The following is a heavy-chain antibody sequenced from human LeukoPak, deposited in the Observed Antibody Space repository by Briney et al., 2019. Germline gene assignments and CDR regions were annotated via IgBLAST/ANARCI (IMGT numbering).Heavy chain of an antibody. CDR1: GRSISSSSYY. CDR2: IYYSGST. V-gene: IGHV4-39*01. Sequence: PSETLSLTCTVSGRSISSSSYYWGWIRQPPGKGLEWIGSIYYSGSTYYNPSLKSRVTISVDTSKNQFSLKLSSVTAADTAVYYCARYYRPINWFDPWGQGTLVTVSS. CDR3: ARYYRPINWFDP. D-gene: IGHD1-26*01. J-gene: IGHJ5*02.